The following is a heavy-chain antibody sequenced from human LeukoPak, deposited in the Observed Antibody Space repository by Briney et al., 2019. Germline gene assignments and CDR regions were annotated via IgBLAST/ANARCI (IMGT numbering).Heavy chain of an antibody. J-gene: IGHJ4*02. CDR2: INPNSGGT. Sequence: ASVKVSCKASGYTFTGYYMHWVRQAPGQGLEWMGWINPNSGGTNYAQKFQGRVTMTRDTSTSTVYMELSSLRSEDTAVYYCARDYVDDIPMIKDYWGQGTLVTVSS. CDR1: GYTFTGYY. CDR3: ARDYVDDIPMIKDY. V-gene: IGHV1-2*02. D-gene: IGHD2-8*01.